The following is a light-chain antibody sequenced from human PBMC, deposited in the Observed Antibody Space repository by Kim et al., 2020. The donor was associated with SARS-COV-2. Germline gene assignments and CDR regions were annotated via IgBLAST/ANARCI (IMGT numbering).Light chain of an antibody. V-gene: IGLV1-44*01. CDR1: ACNIGSNT. CDR2: TNN. Sequence: GQRVTISCFGSACNIGSNTVNWYQQFPGTAPTLLIDTNNRRPSGVPDRVSGSKSGTSASLAISGLQSEDEADYYCATWDDSLDVWMFGGGTQLTVL. J-gene: IGLJ3*02. CDR3: ATWDDSLDVWM.